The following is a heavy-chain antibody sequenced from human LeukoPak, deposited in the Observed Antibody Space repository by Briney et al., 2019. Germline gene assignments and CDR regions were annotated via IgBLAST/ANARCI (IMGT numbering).Heavy chain of an antibody. CDR2: ISPSGGST. D-gene: IGHD3-9*01. CDR3: ARVAVYYHILTGYDY. J-gene: IGHJ4*02. CDR1: GYTFTSYY. V-gene: IGHV1-46*01. Sequence: ASVKVSCKASGYTFTSYYMHWVRQAPGQGLEWMGIISPSGGSTSYAQKFQGRVTMTRDTSTSTVYMELSSLRSEDTAVYYCARVAVYYHILTGYDYWGQGTLVTVSS.